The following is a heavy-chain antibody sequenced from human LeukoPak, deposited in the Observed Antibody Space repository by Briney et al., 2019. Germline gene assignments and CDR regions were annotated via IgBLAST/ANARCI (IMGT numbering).Heavy chain of an antibody. CDR2: VNGSGGGT. CDR3: AKVTYYLDGRGSDFDY. Sequence: PGGALRLSCAACGFTFSRYVMSWVRQAPGKEVEGVSCVNGSGGGTYYADSVKGRFTISRDNSKNKLYLKMNSLRGEDTALSYCAKVTYYLDGRGSDFDYCGQGTLVTVSS. CDR1: GFTFSRYV. V-gene: IGHV3-23*01. D-gene: IGHD3-22*01. J-gene: IGHJ4*02.